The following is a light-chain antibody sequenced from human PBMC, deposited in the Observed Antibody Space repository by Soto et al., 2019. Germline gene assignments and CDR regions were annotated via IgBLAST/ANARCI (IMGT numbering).Light chain of an antibody. CDR1: SSDVGGYNY. V-gene: IGLV2-23*01. CDR3: CSYAGSSTWV. J-gene: IGLJ2*01. Sequence: QSALTQPRSVSGSPGQSVTISCTGTSSDVGGYNYVSWYQQHPGKAPKLMIYEGSKRPSGVSNRFSVSKSGNTASLTISGLQAEDEADYYCCSYAGSSTWVFGGGTKLTVL. CDR2: EGS.